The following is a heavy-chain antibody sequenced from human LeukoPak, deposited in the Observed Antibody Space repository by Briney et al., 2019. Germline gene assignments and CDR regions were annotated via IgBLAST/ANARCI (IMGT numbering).Heavy chain of an antibody. CDR1: GGPFSGYY. CDR2: IFHSGNT. CDR3: ARTTVTTSLLRPSHYYYYGMDV. V-gene: IGHV4-34*12. J-gene: IGHJ6*02. D-gene: IGHD4-11*01. Sequence: SETLSLTCAVYGGPFSGYYWSWIRQPPGKGLEWIGEIFHSGNTNYNPSLKSRITISIDTSKNHFSLKLSSLTAADTAVYYCARTTVTTSLLRPSHYYYYGMDVWGQGTTVTVSS.